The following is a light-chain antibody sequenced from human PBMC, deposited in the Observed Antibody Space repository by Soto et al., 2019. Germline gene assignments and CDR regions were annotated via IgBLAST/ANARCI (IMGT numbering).Light chain of an antibody. CDR1: QSVSSSY. CDR2: GAS. V-gene: IGKV3-20*01. CDR3: QQYGSSPYT. Sequence: EIVLTQSPGTLSLSPGERATLSCRASQSVSSSYLAWYQQKPGQAPRLLIYGASSRATGIPDRFSGSGSGTDFTLTISRLEPEDCAVYYCQQYGSSPYTFGPGTKLEIK. J-gene: IGKJ2*01.